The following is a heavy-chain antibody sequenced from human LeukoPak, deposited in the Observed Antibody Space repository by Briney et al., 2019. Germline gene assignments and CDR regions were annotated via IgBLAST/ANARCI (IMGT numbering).Heavy chain of an antibody. CDR3: ARMGNPATVTTDY. J-gene: IGHJ4*02. Sequence: SETLSLTCAVSGGSISSSNWWSWVRQPPGKGLEWIGEIYHSGSTNYNPSLKSRVTISVDTSKNQFSLKLSSVTAADTAVYYCARMGNPATVTTDYWGQGTLVTVSS. V-gene: IGHV4-4*02. CDR1: GGSISSSNW. D-gene: IGHD4-17*01. CDR2: IYHSGST.